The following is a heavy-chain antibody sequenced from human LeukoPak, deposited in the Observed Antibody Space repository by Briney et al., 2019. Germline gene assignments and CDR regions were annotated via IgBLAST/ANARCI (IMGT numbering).Heavy chain of an antibody. V-gene: IGHV1-18*01. CDR1: GYTFTSYG. Sequence: WASVTVSCKASGYTFTSYGISWVGQAPGQGREGMGWISAYNGKTNYAQTLQGRGTMTTDTSTSTAYMELRSLRSDDTAVYYCARYSSGWYFGGNFDYWGQGTLVTVSS. CDR2: ISAYNGKT. J-gene: IGHJ4*02. D-gene: IGHD6-19*01. CDR3: ARYSSGWYFGGNFDY.